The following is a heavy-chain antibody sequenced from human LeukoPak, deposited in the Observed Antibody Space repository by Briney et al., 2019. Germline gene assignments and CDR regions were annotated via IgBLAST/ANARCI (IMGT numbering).Heavy chain of an antibody. Sequence: SETLSLTCTVSGGSISSSSYYWGWIRQPPGKGLEWIGSRYYSGSTYYNPSLKSRVTISVDRSKNQFSLQLRSVTAADTAVYHCARHSWGLQLFDSWGQGTLVTVSS. CDR3: ARHSWGLQLFDS. CDR1: GGSISSSSYY. J-gene: IGHJ5*01. D-gene: IGHD7-27*01. V-gene: IGHV4-39*01. CDR2: RYYSGST.